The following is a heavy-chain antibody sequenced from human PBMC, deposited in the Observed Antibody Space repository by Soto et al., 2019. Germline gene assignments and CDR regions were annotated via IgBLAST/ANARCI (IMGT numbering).Heavy chain of an antibody. J-gene: IGHJ6*03. CDR2: IYYSGST. CDR1: GFSISSYY. V-gene: IGHV4-59*08. CDR3: ARQEVNWNYVLGDYYYYMDV. Sequence: PSETLSLTCPFSGFSISSYYWSWIRQPPGKGLEWIGYIYYSGSTNYNPSLKSRVTISVDTSKNQFSLKLSSVTAADTAVYYCARQEVNWNYVLGDYYYYMDVWGKGTTVTVSS. D-gene: IGHD1-7*01.